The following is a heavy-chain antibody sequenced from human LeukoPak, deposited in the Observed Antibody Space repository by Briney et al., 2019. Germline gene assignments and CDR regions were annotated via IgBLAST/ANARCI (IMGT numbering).Heavy chain of an antibody. J-gene: IGHJ3*02. CDR2: ISSSSSSI. D-gene: IGHD1-26*01. CDR3: ARVGSVGAFDI. Sequence: PGGSLRLSCAASGFTFSSYSMNWVRQAPGKGLEWVSSISSSSSSIRYADSVKGRFTISRDNAKNSLYLQMNTLRAEDTAVYYCARVGSVGAFDIWGHGTMVAVSS. CDR1: GFTFSSYS. V-gene: IGHV3-21*01.